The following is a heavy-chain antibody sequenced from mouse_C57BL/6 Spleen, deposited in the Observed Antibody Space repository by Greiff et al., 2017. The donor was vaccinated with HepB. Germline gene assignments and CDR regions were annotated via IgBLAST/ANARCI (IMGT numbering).Heavy chain of an antibody. D-gene: IGHD2-4*01. CDR2: IYPRSGNT. V-gene: IGHV1-81*01. Sequence: QVQLQQSGAELARPGASVKLSCKASGYTFTSYGISWVKQRTGQGLEWIGEIYPRSGNTYYNEKFKGKATLTADKSSSTAYMELRSLTSEDSAVYFCSLYDYDVYDAMDYWGQGTSVTVSS. CDR1: GYTFTSYG. CDR3: SLYDYDVYDAMDY. J-gene: IGHJ4*01.